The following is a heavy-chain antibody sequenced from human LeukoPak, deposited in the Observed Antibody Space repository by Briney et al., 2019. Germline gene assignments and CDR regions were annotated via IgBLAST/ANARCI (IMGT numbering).Heavy chain of an antibody. CDR1: GDSVSSNSAA. J-gene: IGHJ5*02. CDR2: TYYRSKWFN. CDR3: ARVGVGYCTNAVCYTGWFDP. D-gene: IGHD2-8*01. V-gene: IGHV6-1*01. Sequence: SQTLSLTCAISGDSVSSNSAAWNWIRQSPSRGLEWLGRTYYRSKWFNDYALSVKSRITINPDTSRNQFSLQLNSVTPEDTAVYYCARVGVGYCTNAVCYTGWFDPWGQGTLVTVSS.